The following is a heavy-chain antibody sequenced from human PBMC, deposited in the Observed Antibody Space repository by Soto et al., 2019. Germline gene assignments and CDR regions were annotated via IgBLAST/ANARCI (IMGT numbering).Heavy chain of an antibody. Sequence: GESLKISCEGSGYRFTIYWIGWVRQMPGKGLEWMGIIYPGDSDTRYSPSFQGQVTISADKSISTAYLQWSSLKASDTAMYYCARRYCSGGSCPPDAFDIWGQGTMVT. CDR3: ARRYCSGGSCPPDAFDI. CDR1: GYRFTIYW. V-gene: IGHV5-51*01. D-gene: IGHD2-15*01. J-gene: IGHJ3*02. CDR2: IYPGDSDT.